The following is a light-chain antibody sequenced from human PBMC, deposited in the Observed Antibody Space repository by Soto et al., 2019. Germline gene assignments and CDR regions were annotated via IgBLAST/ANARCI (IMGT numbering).Light chain of an antibody. CDR1: QSVTSN. J-gene: IGKJ4*01. CDR3: QQYNKWPLT. Sequence: RVMSQSPATLSVSPGERATLSCRASQSVTSNLAWYEQRPGQAPRLLIYDTSTRATGIPARISGSGSGTEFTLTISSLQAEDFAVYYCQQYNKWPLTFGGGTKVDI. CDR2: DTS. V-gene: IGKV3-15*01.